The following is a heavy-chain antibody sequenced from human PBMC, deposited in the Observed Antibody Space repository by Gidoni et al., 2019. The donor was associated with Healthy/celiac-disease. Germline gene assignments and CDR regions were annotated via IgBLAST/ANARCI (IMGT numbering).Heavy chain of an antibody. Sequence: QVQLVQSGAEVKKPGASVKVSCKASGYTFTGYSMHWVRQSPGQGLEWMGWINPNSGGTNYAQKFQGWVTMTRDTSISTAYMELSRLRSDDTAVYYCARDLSGDGFLEWLSPHYGMDVWGQGTTVTVSS. D-gene: IGHD3-3*01. J-gene: IGHJ6*02. CDR3: ARDLSGDGFLEWLSPHYGMDV. CDR2: INPNSGGT. CDR1: GYTFTGYS. V-gene: IGHV1-2*04.